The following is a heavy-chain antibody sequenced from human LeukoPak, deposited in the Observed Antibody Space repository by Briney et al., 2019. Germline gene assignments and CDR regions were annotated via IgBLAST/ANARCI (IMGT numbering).Heavy chain of an antibody. D-gene: IGHD6-19*01. CDR1: GFTFSKYW. Sequence: GGSLRLSCAASGFTFSKYWMLWVRQAPGKGLESVSRINTDGTVTHYADSVKGRFTVSKDNADNTMFLQMNSVRDEDTAVYYCATKQWLAPPPDSWGQGTPVTVSS. V-gene: IGHV3-74*01. CDR2: INTDGTVT. CDR3: ATKQWLAPPPDS. J-gene: IGHJ4*02.